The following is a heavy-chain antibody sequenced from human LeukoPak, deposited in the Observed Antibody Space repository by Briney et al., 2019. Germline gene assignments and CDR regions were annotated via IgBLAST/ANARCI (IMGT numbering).Heavy chain of an antibody. D-gene: IGHD6-19*01. J-gene: IGHJ4*02. CDR3: GKLAGGIRVTGLRHFDY. V-gene: IGHV3-23*01. CDR1: GFTFSNYG. Sequence: PGGSLRLSCAASGFTFSNYGMTWVRQAPGKGLEWVSGIGSSGSVTYYADSVKGRFTISRDNSQNTVYLQMSSLRGEDTAVYYCGKLAGGIRVTGLRHFDYWGQGTLVTVSS. CDR2: IGSSGSVT.